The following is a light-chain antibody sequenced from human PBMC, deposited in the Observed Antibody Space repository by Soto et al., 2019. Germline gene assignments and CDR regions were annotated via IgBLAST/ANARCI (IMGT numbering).Light chain of an antibody. Sequence: DKVMTQSPATLSVSPGETATLSCRTSESVSTFLAWYQQKPGQAPRLLIYGASTRATGVPARFSGSGSGTEFTLTISRLQAEDFAVDYCQQYINWPSCTFGQGTKVEVK. V-gene: IGKV3-15*01. CDR2: GAS. J-gene: IGKJ1*01. CDR1: ESVSTF. CDR3: QQYINWPSCT.